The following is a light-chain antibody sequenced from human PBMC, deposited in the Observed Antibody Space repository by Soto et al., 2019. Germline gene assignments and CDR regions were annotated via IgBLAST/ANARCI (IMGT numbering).Light chain of an antibody. J-gene: IGKJ1*01. CDR3: QQYHSYPLT. CDR1: QSICSW. CDR2: DAS. V-gene: IGKV1-5*01. Sequence: DIQMTQSPSTLSASVGDRVTITCRASQSICSWLAWYQQKPGKAPKLLIYDASSLERWVPSRFSGSGSGTEFTLTISSLQPDDFATYYCQQYHSYPLTFGQGTQVEIK.